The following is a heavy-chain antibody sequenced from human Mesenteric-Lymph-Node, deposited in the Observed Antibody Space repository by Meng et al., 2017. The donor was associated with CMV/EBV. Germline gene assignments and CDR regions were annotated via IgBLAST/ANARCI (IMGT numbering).Heavy chain of an antibody. CDR1: GFDFSTYA. Sequence: GGSLRLSCALSGFDFSTYALSWVRQAPGKGLEYVSGIAGSGAFTYYTDSVKGRFTISRDNSKNTLYLKMNSLRPEDTAVYYCAKDHWNSPDWFDPWGQGTLVTVSS. CDR2: IAGSGAFT. D-gene: IGHD1-7*01. V-gene: IGHV3-23*01. J-gene: IGHJ5*02. CDR3: AKDHWNSPDWFDP.